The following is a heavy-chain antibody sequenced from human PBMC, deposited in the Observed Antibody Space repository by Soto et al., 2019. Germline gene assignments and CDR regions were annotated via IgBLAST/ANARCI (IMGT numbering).Heavy chain of an antibody. CDR1: GFTFSSYA. V-gene: IGHV3-23*01. CDR3: AKVSLGATTITDYYYYGLDV. J-gene: IGHJ6*02. Sequence: VGSLRLSCAASGFTFSSYAMSWVRQAPGKGLEWVSAISGGGGSTYYADSVKGRVTISRDNSKNTLYVQMNSLRAEDTAVYYCAKVSLGATTITDYYYYGLDVWGQGTTVTVSS. CDR2: ISGGGGST. D-gene: IGHD1-26*01.